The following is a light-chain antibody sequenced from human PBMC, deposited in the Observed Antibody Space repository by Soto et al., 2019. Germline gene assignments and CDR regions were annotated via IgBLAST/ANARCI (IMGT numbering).Light chain of an antibody. J-gene: IGKJ2*01. V-gene: IGKV3-20*01. Sequence: EIVLTQSPGTLSLSPGERATLSCRASQSVSSSYLAWYQQKPGQAPRLLIYGASRRATGIPDRFSGRGSGTDFTLTIIRLEPEDFAVYYCQQYGSSPRTFGQGTKLDIK. CDR2: GAS. CDR1: QSVSSSY. CDR3: QQYGSSPRT.